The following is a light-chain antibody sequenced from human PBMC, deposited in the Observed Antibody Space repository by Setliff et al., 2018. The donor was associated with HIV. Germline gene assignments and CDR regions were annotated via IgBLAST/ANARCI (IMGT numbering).Light chain of an antibody. V-gene: IGLV2-11*01. CDR3: CSYAGTYTYI. CDR2: DVS. J-gene: IGLJ1*01. Sequence: QSALAQPRSVSGSPGQSVTFSCTGSSSDVGTYNYVSWYQQPPGEAPKLIIYDVSKRPSGVPDRFSSSKSGDTASLTISGLQSEDEAVYYCCSYAGTYTYIFGTGTKSPS. CDR1: SSDVGTYNY.